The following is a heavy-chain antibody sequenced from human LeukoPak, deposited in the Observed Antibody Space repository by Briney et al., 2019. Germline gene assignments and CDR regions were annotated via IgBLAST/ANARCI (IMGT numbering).Heavy chain of an antibody. D-gene: IGHD3-9*01. CDR1: GGSISSYY. V-gene: IGHV4-59*01. CDR3: ARGIVLRYFDWLSGFDY. J-gene: IGHJ4*02. Sequence: SETLSLTCTVSGGSISSYYWSWIRQPPGKGLEWIGYIYYSGSTNYNPSLKSRVTISVDTSKNQFSLKLSSVTAADTAVYYCARGIVLRYFDWLSGFDYWGQGTLATVSS. CDR2: IYYSGST.